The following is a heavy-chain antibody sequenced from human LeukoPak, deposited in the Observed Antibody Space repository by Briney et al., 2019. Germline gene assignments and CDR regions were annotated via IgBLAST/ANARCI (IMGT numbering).Heavy chain of an antibody. CDR3: ARLVVGATFDY. D-gene: IGHD1-26*01. V-gene: IGHV4-39*01. CDR2: IYYSGST. CDR1: GGSISSTTYY. Sequence: PSETLSLTCIVSGGSISSTTYYWGWIRQPPGKGLEWIGNIYYSGSTYYNPSLKSRVTISVDTSKNQFSLRLSSVTAADTAVYYCARLVVGATFDYWGQGTLVTVSS. J-gene: IGHJ4*02.